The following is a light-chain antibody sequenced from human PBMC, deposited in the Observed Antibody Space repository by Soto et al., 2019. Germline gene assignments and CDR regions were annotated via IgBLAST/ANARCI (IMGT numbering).Light chain of an antibody. CDR3: QQYVSIPLT. CDR2: GAS. V-gene: IGKV3D-15*01. Sequence: IVLTQSPATLSLSPGERATLSCRASQSVSSYLAWYQQKPGQAPRLLIDGASTRATGIPARFSGSGSGTEFTLTISSLQSEDFAVYYCQQYVSIPLTFGGGTKVDI. CDR1: QSVSSY. J-gene: IGKJ4*01.